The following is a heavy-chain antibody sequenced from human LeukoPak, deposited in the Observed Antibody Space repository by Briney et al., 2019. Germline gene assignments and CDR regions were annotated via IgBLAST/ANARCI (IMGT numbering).Heavy chain of an antibody. J-gene: IGHJ6*03. V-gene: IGHV3-30*04. Sequence: PGGSLRLSCAASGFTFSSYAMHWVRQAPGKGLEWVAVISYDGSNKYYADSVKGRFTISRDNSKNTLYLQMNSLRAEDTAVYYCARAVTTMVRGVKVGYYYYMDVWGKGTTVTISS. CDR2: ISYDGSNK. D-gene: IGHD3-10*01. CDR1: GFTFSSYA. CDR3: ARAVTTMVRGVKVGYYYYMDV.